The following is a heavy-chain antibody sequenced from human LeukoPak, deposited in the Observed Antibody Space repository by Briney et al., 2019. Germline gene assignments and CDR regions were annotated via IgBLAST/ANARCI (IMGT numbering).Heavy chain of an antibody. J-gene: IGHJ4*02. D-gene: IGHD1-1*01. CDR3: ARHSRTGTYRELDY. Sequence: GESLKISCQAFGYSFSNNWIGWVRQMPGKGLQWMGIINAHDFTTKYSPSFQGQVTISVDKSINTAFLQWSSLTASDTAVYYCARHSRTGTYRELDYWGQGTLVTVSS. CDR1: GYSFSNNW. V-gene: IGHV5-51*01. CDR2: INAHDFTT.